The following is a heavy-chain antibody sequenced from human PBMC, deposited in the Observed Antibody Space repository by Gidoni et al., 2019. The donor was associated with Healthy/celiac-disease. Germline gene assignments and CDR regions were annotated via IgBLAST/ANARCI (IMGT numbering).Heavy chain of an antibody. CDR1: GCSISSYY. D-gene: IGHD2-2*01. V-gene: IGHV4-59*01. Sequence: QVQLQESGPGLVKPSETLSLTCTAPGCSISSYYWSWIRQPPGKGLEWIGYIYYSGSTNYNPSLKSRVTISVDTSKNQFSLKLSSVTAADTAVYYCAGLVVPAATLFDYWGQGTLVTVSS. J-gene: IGHJ4*02. CDR3: AGLVVPAATLFDY. CDR2: IYYSGST.